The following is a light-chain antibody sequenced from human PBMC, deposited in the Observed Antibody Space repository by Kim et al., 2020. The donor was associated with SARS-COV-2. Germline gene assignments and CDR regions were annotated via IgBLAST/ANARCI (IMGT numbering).Light chain of an antibody. CDR2: AAS. CDR1: ESVTTE. Sequence: EVQMTQSPATLSVSPGERATLPCRASESVTTEMAWYQQKPGQAPRLLIYAASTRATGIPARFSGSGSGTHFTLTISNLQSEDFATYYCHQYNDWLWTFGRGTKVDIK. V-gene: IGKV3-15*01. CDR3: HQYNDWLWT. J-gene: IGKJ1*01.